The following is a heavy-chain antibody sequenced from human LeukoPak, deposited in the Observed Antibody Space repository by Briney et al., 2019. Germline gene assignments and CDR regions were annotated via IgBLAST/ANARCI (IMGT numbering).Heavy chain of an antibody. CDR1: GFTFSSYW. Sequence: GGSLGLSCAASGFTFSSYWMNWVRQAPGKGLEWVANIKQDGSEKYYVDSVKGRFTISRDNAKNSLYLQMNSLRAEDTAVYYCAREMYYDYVWGSYRYDDYWGQGTLVTVSS. D-gene: IGHD3-16*02. V-gene: IGHV3-7*03. CDR2: IKQDGSEK. J-gene: IGHJ4*02. CDR3: AREMYYDYVWGSYRYDDY.